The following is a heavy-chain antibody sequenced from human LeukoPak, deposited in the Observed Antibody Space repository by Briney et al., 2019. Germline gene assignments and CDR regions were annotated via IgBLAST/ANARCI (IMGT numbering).Heavy chain of an antibody. D-gene: IGHD6-19*01. V-gene: IGHV1-18*01. J-gene: IGHJ5*02. Sequence: GASVKVSCTASGYTFTSYGISWVRQAPGQGLEWMGWISAYNGNTNYAQKLQGRVTMTTDTSTSTAYMELRSLRSDDTAVYYCARYLYSSGWYLGWFDPWGQGTLVTVSS. CDR2: ISAYNGNT. CDR3: ARYLYSSGWYLGWFDP. CDR1: GYTFTSYG.